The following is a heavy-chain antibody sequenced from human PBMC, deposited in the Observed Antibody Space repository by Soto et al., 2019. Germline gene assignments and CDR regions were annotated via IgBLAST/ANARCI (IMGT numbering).Heavy chain of an antibody. CDR3: ARGGHVVVVTAALDY. CDR2: VNPSGGHT. V-gene: IGHV1-46*01. J-gene: IGHJ4*02. CDR1: GDTFTDYY. Sequence: QVQLVQSGAEVKKPGASVKVSCKASGDTFTDYYIHWVRQAPGQGLEWMGTVNPSGGHTTYAQHFLGRRTITRDTSTSTLYMERTSLRSEDTAVYYCARGGHVVVVTAALDYWGQGTLVTVSS. D-gene: IGHD2-21*02.